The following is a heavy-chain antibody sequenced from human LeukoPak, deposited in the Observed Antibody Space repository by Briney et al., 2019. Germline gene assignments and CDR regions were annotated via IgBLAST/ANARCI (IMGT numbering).Heavy chain of an antibody. J-gene: IGHJ4*02. CDR1: GFTFSSYE. CDR2: ISSSSTTI. Sequence: PGGSLRLSCAASGFTFSSYEMNWVRQAPGKGLEWVSYISSSSTTIYYADSVKGRFTISRDNAKNSLYLQMNSLRAEDTTVYYCARGGFGELFSSDYWGQGTLVTVSS. CDR3: ARGGFGELFSSDY. V-gene: IGHV3-48*01. D-gene: IGHD3-10*01.